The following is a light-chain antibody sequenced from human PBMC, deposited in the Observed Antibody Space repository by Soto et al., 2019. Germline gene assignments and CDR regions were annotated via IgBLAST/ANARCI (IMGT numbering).Light chain of an antibody. Sequence: EIVLTQSPGTLSLSPGERATLSCRASQSVSSSYLAWYQQKHGQAPRLLIYDASSRATGIPDRFSGSGSGTDLTLTISRLEPEDCAVYYCQQYGTSLRTFGQGTKVEIK. CDR3: QQYGTSLRT. CDR1: QSVSSSY. CDR2: DAS. J-gene: IGKJ1*01. V-gene: IGKV3-20*01.